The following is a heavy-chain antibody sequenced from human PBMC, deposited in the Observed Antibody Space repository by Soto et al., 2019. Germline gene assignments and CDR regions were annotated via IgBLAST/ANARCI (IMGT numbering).Heavy chain of an antibody. Sequence: QDQLVQSGAEVKKPGSSVKVSCKASGGTFSSHTFSWVRQAPGQGLEWMGRLIPALGTATYAQKFQARVTITADESATTVYMELNSLRSEETAVYYCARPDFGDYWYFDLWGRGTLVTVSS. J-gene: IGHJ2*01. CDR2: LIPALGTA. CDR3: ARPDFGDYWYFDL. V-gene: IGHV1-69*08. D-gene: IGHD4-17*01. CDR1: GGTFSSHT.